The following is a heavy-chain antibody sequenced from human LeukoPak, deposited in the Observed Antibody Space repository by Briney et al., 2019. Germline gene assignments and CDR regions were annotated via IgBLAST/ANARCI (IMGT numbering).Heavy chain of an antibody. CDR3: ARDPANYYDSSGYYFDAFDI. Sequence: SETLSLTCTVSGASISDYYWSWIRQAPGKGLEWIGYIYKNERANYNPSLKSRVTISLDTSQNQFSLRLSSVTAADTAVYYCARDPANYYDSSGYYFDAFDIWGQGTMVTVSS. V-gene: IGHV4-59*01. CDR2: IYKNERA. CDR1: GASISDYY. D-gene: IGHD3-22*01. J-gene: IGHJ3*02.